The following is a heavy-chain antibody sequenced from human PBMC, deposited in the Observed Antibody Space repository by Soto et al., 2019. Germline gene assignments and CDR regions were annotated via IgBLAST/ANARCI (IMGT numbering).Heavy chain of an antibody. V-gene: IGHV4-61*01. CDR3: ASGDFWNYYYGMDV. J-gene: IGHJ6*02. CDR1: GGSVSSGSYY. CDR2: IYYSGST. Sequence: PSETLSLTCTVSGGSVSSGSYYWSWIRQPPGKGLEWIGYIYYSGSTNYNPSLKSRVTISVDTSKNQLSLKLSSVTAADTTVYYCASGDFWNYYYGMDVWGQGTTVTVSS. D-gene: IGHD3-3*01.